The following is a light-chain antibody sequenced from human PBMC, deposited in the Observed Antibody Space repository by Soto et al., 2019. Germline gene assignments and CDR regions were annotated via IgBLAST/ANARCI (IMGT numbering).Light chain of an antibody. Sequence: QSVLTQAPSASGAPGQRFTISCSGSSANIGSNSVSWYQQLPGTAPKLLIYSNNQRPSGVPDRFSGSRSGTSASLAISGLQSEDEAVYYCAAWDDSLKGVFGGGTKVTV. CDR2: SNN. J-gene: IGLJ2*01. CDR1: SANIGSNS. CDR3: AAWDDSLKGV. V-gene: IGLV1-44*01.